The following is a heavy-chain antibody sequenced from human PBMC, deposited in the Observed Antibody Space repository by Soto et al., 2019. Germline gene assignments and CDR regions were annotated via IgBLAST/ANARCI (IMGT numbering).Heavy chain of an antibody. CDR1: GGSISSYY. V-gene: IGHV4-59*12. CDR2: IYHSGST. J-gene: IGHJ4*02. CDR3: ARVPGP. Sequence: PSETLSLTCTVSGGSISSYYWSWIRQPPGKGLKWIGYIYHSGSTYYNPSLKSRVTISVDRSKNQFSLKLSSVTAADTAVYYCARVPGPWGQGTLVTVSS.